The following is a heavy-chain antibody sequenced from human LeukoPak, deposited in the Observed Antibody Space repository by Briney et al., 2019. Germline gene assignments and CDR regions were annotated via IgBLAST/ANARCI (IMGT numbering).Heavy chain of an antibody. V-gene: IGHV3-30*04. CDR2: ISYDGSNK. CDR1: GFTFSSYA. CDR3: ARDEAPNILTGYLDY. Sequence: GGSLRLSCAASGFTFSSYAMHWVRQAPGKGLEWVAVISYDGSNKYYVDSVKGRFTISRDNSKNTLYLQMNSLRAEDTAVYYCARDEAPNILTGYLDYWGQGTLVTVSS. J-gene: IGHJ4*02. D-gene: IGHD3-9*01.